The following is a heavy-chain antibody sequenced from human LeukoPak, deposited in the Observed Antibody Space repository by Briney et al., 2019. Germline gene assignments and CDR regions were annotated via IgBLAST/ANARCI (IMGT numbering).Heavy chain of an antibody. V-gene: IGHV3-53*01. D-gene: IGHD3-16*01. Sequence: PGGSLRLSCAASGFSVSSNYMSWVRQAPGKGLEWVSIIYSGGSTNYADSVKGRFTISRDNSKNTLYLQMYSLRAEDTAVYYCATAEGENWGQGTLVTVSS. CDR2: IYSGGST. J-gene: IGHJ4*02. CDR3: ATAEGEN. CDR1: GFSVSSNY.